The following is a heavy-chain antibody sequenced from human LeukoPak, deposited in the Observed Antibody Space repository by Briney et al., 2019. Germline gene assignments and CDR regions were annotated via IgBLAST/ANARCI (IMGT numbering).Heavy chain of an antibody. D-gene: IGHD5-12*01. V-gene: IGHV1-2*02. Sequence: ASVKVSCKPSGYTFTGYYMHWVRQAPGQELEWMGWINPNSSGTNHAQKFQGRVTMTRDTSNSTGYMELSRLRSDDTAVYYWAREGMDNHINIVATMGGVDYWGQGTLVTVSS. CDR2: INPNSSGT. CDR3: AREGMDNHINIVATMGGVDY. CDR1: GYTFTGYY. J-gene: IGHJ4*02.